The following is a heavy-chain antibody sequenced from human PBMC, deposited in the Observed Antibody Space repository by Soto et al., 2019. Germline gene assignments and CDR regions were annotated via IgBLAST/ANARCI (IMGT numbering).Heavy chain of an antibody. D-gene: IGHD3-22*01. CDR2: IDTDGTGT. J-gene: IGHJ6*02. Sequence: GGSLRLSCAASGFTFSSDWLHWVRQPPGKGLEWVSRIDTDGTGTSYADSVKGRFTISRDNAKNSLYLQMNSLRAEDTAVYYCARFYYDSSGYLPSPYYYYYGMGVWGQGTTVTVSS. CDR1: GFTFSSDW. V-gene: IGHV3-74*01. CDR3: ARFYYDSSGYLPSPYYYYYGMGV.